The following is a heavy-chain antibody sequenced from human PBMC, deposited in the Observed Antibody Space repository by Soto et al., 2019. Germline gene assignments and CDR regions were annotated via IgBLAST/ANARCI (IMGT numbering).Heavy chain of an antibody. Sequence: QVQLVQSGAEVKKPGSSVKVSCKASGGTFSSYAISWVRQAPGQGLEWMGGIIPIFGTANYAQKFQGRVTITANKSTSKAYMERSSLRAEDTAVYYCAREEQWLPPQYFQHWGQGTLVTVSS. CDR2: IIPIFGTA. J-gene: IGHJ1*01. CDR1: GGTFSSYA. CDR3: AREEQWLPPQYFQH. D-gene: IGHD6-19*01. V-gene: IGHV1-69*14.